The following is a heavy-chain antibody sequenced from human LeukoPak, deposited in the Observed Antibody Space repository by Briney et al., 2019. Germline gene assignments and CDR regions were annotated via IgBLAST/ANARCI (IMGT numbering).Heavy chain of an antibody. J-gene: IGHJ4*02. CDR3: ARDSVSYYYDSSGYFSSSPQNDY. D-gene: IGHD3-22*01. CDR1: GFTFSDYY. V-gene: IGHV3-11*01. CDR2: ISSSGSTI. Sequence: GGSLRLSCAASGFTFSDYYMSWIRQAPGKGLEWVSYISSSGSTIYYADSVKGRFTISRDNAKNSLYLQMNSLRAEDTAVYYCARDSVSYYYDSSGYFSSSPQNDYWGQGTLVTVSS.